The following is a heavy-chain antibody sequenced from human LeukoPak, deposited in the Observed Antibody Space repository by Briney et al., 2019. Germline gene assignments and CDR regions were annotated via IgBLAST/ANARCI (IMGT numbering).Heavy chain of an antibody. J-gene: IGHJ3*02. CDR3: ASRIAAAGTGAFDI. D-gene: IGHD6-13*01. Sequence: GGSLRLSCAASGFTVSSNYMSWVRQAPGKGLEWVSVIYSGGSTYYADSVKGRFTISRDNSKNTLYLQMSSLRAEDTAVYYCASRIAAAGTGAFDIWGQGTMVTVSS. V-gene: IGHV3-66*01. CDR2: IYSGGST. CDR1: GFTVSSNY.